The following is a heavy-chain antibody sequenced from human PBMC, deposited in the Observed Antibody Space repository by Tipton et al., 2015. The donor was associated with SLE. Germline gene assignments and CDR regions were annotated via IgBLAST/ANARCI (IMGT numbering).Heavy chain of an antibody. CDR3: AKDQAQQLPYYYYYGMDV. CDR1: GGSISSYY. Sequence: SLRLSCTVSGGSISSYYWSWIRQPPGKGLEWVSAISGSGGSTYYADSVKGRFTISRDNSKNTLYLQMNSLRAEDTAVYYCAKDQAQQLPYYYYYGMDVWGQGTTVTVSS. J-gene: IGHJ6*02. CDR2: ISGSGGST. V-gene: IGHV3-23*01. D-gene: IGHD6-13*01.